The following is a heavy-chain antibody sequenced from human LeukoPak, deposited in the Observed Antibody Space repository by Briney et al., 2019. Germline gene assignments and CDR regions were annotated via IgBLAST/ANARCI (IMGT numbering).Heavy chain of an antibody. CDR3: ASSYSSSWPRGGMFGY. CDR1: RFTFSSYA. V-gene: IGHV3-23*01. D-gene: IGHD6-13*01. CDR2: ISGSGGST. Sequence: GGSLRLSCAATRFTFSSYAMSWVGQAPGEGLEWVSGISGSGGSTYYADSVKGRFTISRDNSKNTLYLQMNSLRAEDTAIYYCASSYSSSWPRGGMFGYWGQGTLVTVSS. J-gene: IGHJ4*02.